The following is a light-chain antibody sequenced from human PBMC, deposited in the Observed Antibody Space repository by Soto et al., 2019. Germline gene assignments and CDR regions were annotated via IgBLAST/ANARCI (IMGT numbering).Light chain of an antibody. J-gene: IGLJ1*01. V-gene: IGLV2-14*01. CDR3: SSYTSSSTLYV. Sequence: QSALTQPASVSGSPGKSITISCTGTSSDVGGYNYVSWYQQHPGKAPKLMIYDVSNRSSGVSNRFSGSKSGNTASLTISGLQAEDEADYYCSSYTSSSTLYVFGTGTKVTVL. CDR1: SSDVGGYNY. CDR2: DVS.